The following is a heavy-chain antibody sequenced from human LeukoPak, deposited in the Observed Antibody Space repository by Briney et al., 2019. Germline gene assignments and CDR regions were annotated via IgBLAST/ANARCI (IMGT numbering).Heavy chain of an antibody. Sequence: SETLSLTCTVSGGSISSSGYYWSWIRQPPGKGLEWIGYIHYSGSTKYNPSLKSRVTISVDTSKNQFSLKLSSVTAADTAVYYCARQAYDFWSGYSRPHFDYWGQGTLVTVSS. CDR1: GGSISSSGYY. J-gene: IGHJ4*02. D-gene: IGHD3-3*01. V-gene: IGHV4-61*05. CDR2: IHYSGST. CDR3: ARQAYDFWSGYSRPHFDY.